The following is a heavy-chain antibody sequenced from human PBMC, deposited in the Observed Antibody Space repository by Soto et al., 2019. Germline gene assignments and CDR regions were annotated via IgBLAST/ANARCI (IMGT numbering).Heavy chain of an antibody. CDR1: GFTFSSYS. CDR3: ARDIEDSSGWYWKGAYFDY. CDR2: ISSSSSTI. D-gene: IGHD6-19*01. V-gene: IGHV3-48*02. J-gene: IGHJ4*02. Sequence: GGSLRLSCAASGFTFSSYSMNWVRQAPGKGLEWVSYISSSSSTIYYADSVKGRFTISRDNAKNSLYLQMNSLRDEDTAVYYCARDIEDSSGWYWKGAYFDYWGQGTLVTVSS.